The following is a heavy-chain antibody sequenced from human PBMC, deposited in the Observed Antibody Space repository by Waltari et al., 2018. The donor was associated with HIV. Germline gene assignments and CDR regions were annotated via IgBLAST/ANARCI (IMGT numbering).Heavy chain of an antibody. CDR3: ARRRGSYCLDY. CDR1: GFTFSSYR. Sequence: EGQLVESGGGLVQPGGSLRPSCAASGFTFSSYRLSWVRQAPGKGLEWVANIKQDGSEKYYVDSVKGRFTISRDNAKNSLYLQMNSLRAEDTAVYFCARRRGSYCLDYWGQGTLVTVSS. V-gene: IGHV3-7*01. J-gene: IGHJ4*02. CDR2: IKQDGSEK. D-gene: IGHD1-26*01.